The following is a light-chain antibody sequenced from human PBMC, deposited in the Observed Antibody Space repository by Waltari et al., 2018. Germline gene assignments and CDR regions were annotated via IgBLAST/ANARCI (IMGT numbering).Light chain of an antibody. CDR1: QDISNY. CDR2: DAS. J-gene: IGKJ4*01. Sequence: DLQITQSSSYLSASVGDRVTITCQASQDISNYLNWYQQKPGKAPKILIYDASHLETGVPSRFSGSGSGTDFTFTISSLQPEDIATYYCQQYDNLPLTFGGGTKVEIK. CDR3: QQYDNLPLT. V-gene: IGKV1-33*01.